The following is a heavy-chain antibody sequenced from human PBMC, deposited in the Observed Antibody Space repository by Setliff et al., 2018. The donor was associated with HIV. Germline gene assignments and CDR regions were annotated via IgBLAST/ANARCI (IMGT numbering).Heavy chain of an antibody. CDR2: IYNSGST. D-gene: IGHD3-22*01. CDR3: ARLTYYYDTSGPAAAFDI. Sequence: SETLSLTYNVSGGSISSGGFYWNWIRQHPGKGLEWIGYIYNSGSTYYSPSLQSRLTISVDTSKNQLSLKLTSVTAADTAVYYCARLTYYYDTSGPAAAFDIWGQGTMVTVSS. CDR1: GGSISSGGFY. J-gene: IGHJ3*02. V-gene: IGHV4-31*03.